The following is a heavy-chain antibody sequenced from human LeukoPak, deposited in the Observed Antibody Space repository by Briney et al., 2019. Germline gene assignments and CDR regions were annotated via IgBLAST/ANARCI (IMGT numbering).Heavy chain of an antibody. CDR3: ARDWGYCSGGSCYFWFDP. J-gene: IGHJ5*02. CDR1: GGSISSGSYY. Sequence: SQTLSLTCTVSGGSISSGSYYWSWIRQPAGKGREWIGRIYTSGSTNYNPSLKSRVTISVDTSKNQFSLKLSSVTAADTAVYYCARDWGYCSGGSCYFWFDPWGQGTLVTVSS. CDR2: IYTSGST. V-gene: IGHV4-61*02. D-gene: IGHD2-15*01.